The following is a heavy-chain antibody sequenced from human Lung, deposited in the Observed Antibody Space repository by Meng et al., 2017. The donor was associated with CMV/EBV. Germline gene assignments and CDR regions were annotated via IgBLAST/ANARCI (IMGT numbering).Heavy chain of an antibody. Sequence: GESLKISCTGSGFTFRNCAMSWVRQAPGKGLEFVSSISGGGDNTYYTDSVKGRFIISRDNSKNTLYLQMDSLRAEDTALYYCAKGENYFDSSGLDYWGQGXQVTVSS. D-gene: IGHD3-22*01. J-gene: IGHJ4*02. CDR1: GFTFRNCA. CDR2: ISGGGDNT. V-gene: IGHV3-23*01. CDR3: AKGENYFDSSGLDY.